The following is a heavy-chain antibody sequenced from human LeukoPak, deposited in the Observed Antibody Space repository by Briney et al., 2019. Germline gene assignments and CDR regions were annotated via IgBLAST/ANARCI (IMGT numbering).Heavy chain of an antibody. V-gene: IGHV3-23*01. Sequence: GGSLRLSCAASGFTFSNCALTWVRQAPGRGLEWVSSISGAGTYYADSVKGRFSISRDNNKNTLYLQMSSLRAEDTAVYYCARDPNGNYVGAFDFQRWGQGTLVTVSS. CDR2: ISGAGT. CDR3: ARDPNGNYVGAFDFQR. D-gene: IGHD4-17*01. CDR1: GFTFSNCA. J-gene: IGHJ1*01.